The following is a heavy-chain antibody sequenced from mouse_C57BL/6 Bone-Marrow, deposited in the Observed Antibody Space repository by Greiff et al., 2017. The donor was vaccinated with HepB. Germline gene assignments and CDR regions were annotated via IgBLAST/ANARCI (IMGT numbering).Heavy chain of an antibody. CDR3: ARSYCYGSSYRWYFDV. V-gene: IGHV8-8*01. CDR2: IWWDDDK. J-gene: IGHJ1*03. CDR1: GFSLSTFGMG. D-gene: IGHD1-1*01. Sequence: QVTLKVSGPGILQPSPTLSLTCSFSGFSLSTFGMGLGWIRQPSGKGLEWLAHIWWDDDKYYNPALKSQLTISKDTSNNEVFLKIANVDTAATATYYCARSYCYGSSYRWYFDVWGTGTTVTVSS.